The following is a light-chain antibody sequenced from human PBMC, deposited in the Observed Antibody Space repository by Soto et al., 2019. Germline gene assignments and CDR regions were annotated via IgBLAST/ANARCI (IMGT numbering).Light chain of an antibody. J-gene: IGKJ2*01. Sequence: EIVLTQSPGTLSLSPGERATLSCRASQSVSSTYLAWYQQKPGQAPGLLIYGASSSATGIPDRFSGSGSGTDFTLTISSLEPEDFAVYFCQQYDSSLYTFGQGTKLEIK. CDR1: QSVSSTY. V-gene: IGKV3-20*01. CDR3: QQYDSSLYT. CDR2: GAS.